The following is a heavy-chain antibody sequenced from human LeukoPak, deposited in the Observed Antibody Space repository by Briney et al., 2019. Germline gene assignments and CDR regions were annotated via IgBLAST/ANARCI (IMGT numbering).Heavy chain of an antibody. J-gene: IGHJ4*02. Sequence: GSPRLSCAAPGFTFSRYAISWGRQAPGKGLEGVSAISGRGGSTYYADSVKGRFTISRDNSKNTLYLQMNSLRAEDTAVYYCASVNGRGHHANFDYWGQGTLVTVSS. CDR3: ASVNGRGHHANFDY. V-gene: IGHV3-23*01. CDR2: ISGRGGST. CDR1: GFTFSRYA. D-gene: IGHD2-8*01.